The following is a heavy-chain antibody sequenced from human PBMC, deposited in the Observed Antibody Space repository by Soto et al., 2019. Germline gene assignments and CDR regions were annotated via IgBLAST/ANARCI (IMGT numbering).Heavy chain of an antibody. CDR2: IVVGSGNT. Sequence: GPPVKVSCKASGFTFTSSAVQWVRQARGQRLEWIGWIVVGSGNTNYAQKFQERVTITRDMSTSTAYMELNSLTAEDTAVYYCARDPNLYCSGTDCYVYWGHGTLVTVSS. CDR1: GFTFTSSA. CDR3: ARDPNLYCSGTDCYVY. J-gene: IGHJ4*01. V-gene: IGHV1-58*01. D-gene: IGHD2-2*01.